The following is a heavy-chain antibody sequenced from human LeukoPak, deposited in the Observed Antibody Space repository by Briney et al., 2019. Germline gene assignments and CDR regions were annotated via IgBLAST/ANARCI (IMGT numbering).Heavy chain of an antibody. J-gene: IGHJ5*02. V-gene: IGHV4-59*01. CDR2: IYYSGST. Sequence: SETLSLTGTVSGGSISSYYWSWIRQPPGKGLEWIGYIYYSGSTNYNPSLKSRVTISVDTSKNQFSLKLSSVTAADTAVYYCAREGFDPWGQGTLVTVSS. CDR3: AREGFDP. CDR1: GGSISSYY.